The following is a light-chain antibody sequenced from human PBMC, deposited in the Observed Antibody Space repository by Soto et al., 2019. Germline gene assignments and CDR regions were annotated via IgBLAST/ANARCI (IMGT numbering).Light chain of an antibody. CDR1: QSVSSSY. J-gene: IGKJ1*01. CDR2: AAS. V-gene: IGKV3-20*01. CDR3: QQYGSSPWT. Sequence: EIVLTQSPGTLSLSPGERSTLSGMASQSVSSSYLVWHQQKPGQAPRLLIYAASRMATGITDRFSGSGSGTDFTLTISRLEPEDFAVYYCQQYGSSPWTFGPGTQVDIK.